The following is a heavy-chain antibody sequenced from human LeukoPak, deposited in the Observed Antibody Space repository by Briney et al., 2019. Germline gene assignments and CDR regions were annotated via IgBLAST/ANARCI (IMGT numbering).Heavy chain of an antibody. CDR2: IYPGDSDT. D-gene: IGHD1-1*01. J-gene: IGHJ4*02. CDR1: GYSFTTYW. CDR3: ARATLSYYFDY. Sequence: GESLKISCKGSGYSFTTYWIGWVLQMPGKSLEWMGIIYPGDSDTRYSPSFQGQVTISADKSISTAYLQWSSLKASDTAMYYCARATLSYYFDYWGQGTLVTVSS. V-gene: IGHV5-51*01.